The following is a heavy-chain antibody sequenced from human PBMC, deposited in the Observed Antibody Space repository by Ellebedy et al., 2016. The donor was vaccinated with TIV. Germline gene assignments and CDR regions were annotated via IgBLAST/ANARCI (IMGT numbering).Heavy chain of an antibody. CDR1: GFTFSSYA. CDR3: AKDALWNYYGSGSYYDYFDY. D-gene: IGHD3-10*01. J-gene: IGHJ4*02. CDR2: ISGSGGST. Sequence: GESLKISCAASGFTFSSYAMSWVRQAPGKGLEWVSAISGSGGSTYYADSVKGRFTISRDNSKNTLYLQMNSLRAEDTAVYYCAKDALWNYYGSGSYYDYFDYWGQGTLVTVSS. V-gene: IGHV3-23*01.